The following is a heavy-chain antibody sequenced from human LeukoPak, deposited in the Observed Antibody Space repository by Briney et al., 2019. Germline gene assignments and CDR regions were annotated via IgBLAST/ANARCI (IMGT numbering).Heavy chain of an antibody. Sequence: EASVKVSCTASGYTFTSYAMHWVRQASGQRLEWMGWINAGNGNTKYSQKFQGRVTITRDTSASTAYMELSSLRSEDTAVYYCARGTGIAAALQWGQGTLVTVSS. CDR3: ARGTGIAAALQ. J-gene: IGHJ4*02. D-gene: IGHD6-13*01. CDR1: GYTFTSYA. V-gene: IGHV1-3*01. CDR2: INAGNGNT.